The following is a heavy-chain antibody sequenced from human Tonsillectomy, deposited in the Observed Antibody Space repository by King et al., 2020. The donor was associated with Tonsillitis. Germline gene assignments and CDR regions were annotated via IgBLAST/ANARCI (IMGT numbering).Heavy chain of an antibody. D-gene: IGHD4-17*01. Sequence: QLQESGPGLVKPSETLSLTCAVSGGSISSSPYYWGWIRQPPGKGLEWIVSFYYSGNTYYNPSLKSRVTISVDTSKNQFSLSLTSVTAADTAVYYCARDYGLNWGQGTLVTVSS. CDR1: GGSISSSPYY. V-gene: IGHV4-39*01. J-gene: IGHJ4*02. CDR3: ARDYGLN. CDR2: FYYSGNT.